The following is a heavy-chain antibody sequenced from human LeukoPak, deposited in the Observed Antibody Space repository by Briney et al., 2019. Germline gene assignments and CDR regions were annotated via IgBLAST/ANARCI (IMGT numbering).Heavy chain of an antibody. Sequence: SETLSLTCTVSGGSISSYYWSWIRQPPGKGLEWIGYIYYSGSTNYNPSLKSRVTISVDTSKNQFSLKLSSVTAADTAVYYCARVRDDYFDAFDIWGQGTMVTVSS. D-gene: IGHD5-24*01. CDR3: ARVRDDYFDAFDI. V-gene: IGHV4-59*01. CDR2: IYYSGST. CDR1: GGSISSYY. J-gene: IGHJ3*02.